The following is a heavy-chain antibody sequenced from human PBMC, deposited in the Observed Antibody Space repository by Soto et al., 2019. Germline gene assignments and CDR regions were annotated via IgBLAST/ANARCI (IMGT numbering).Heavy chain of an antibody. J-gene: IGHJ4*02. Sequence: SETLSLTCTASGASITGTSYWSWIRQPAGKGLEWIGRFSLSGTTNYNPSLRSRVTMSADVSKNQFSLRLTSVTAADTALYYCAKGMTPPGAPAWYYFDSWGQGTLVTVSS. CDR3: AKGMTPPGAPAWYYFDS. CDR2: FSLSGTT. CDR1: GASITGTSY. D-gene: IGHD2-8*02. V-gene: IGHV4-4*07.